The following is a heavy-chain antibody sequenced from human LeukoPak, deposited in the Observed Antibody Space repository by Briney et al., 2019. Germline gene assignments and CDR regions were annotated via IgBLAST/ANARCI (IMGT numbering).Heavy chain of an antibody. CDR3: AKSARLRYFDWLLSYYYYGMDV. CDR2: ISGSGGST. V-gene: IGHV3-23*01. D-gene: IGHD3-9*01. Sequence: PGGSMRLSCAASGFTYSSYAMSWVRQDPGKGLEWVSAISGSGGSTYYADSVKGRFTISRDNSKNTLYLQMNSLRAEDTAVYYCAKSARLRYFDWLLSYYYYGMDVWGQGTTVTVSS. J-gene: IGHJ6*02. CDR1: GFTYSSYA.